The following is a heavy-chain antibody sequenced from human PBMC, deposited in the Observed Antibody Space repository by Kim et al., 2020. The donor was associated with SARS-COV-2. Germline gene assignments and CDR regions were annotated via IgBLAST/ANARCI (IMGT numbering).Heavy chain of an antibody. D-gene: IGHD6-13*01. CDR3: AREASAGFDY. V-gene: IGHV3-30*03. Sequence: KQHYGVSVKGRVTISIDNSKNTISLDMNNLRPDDTAVYYCAREASAGFDYWGQGALVTVSS. CDR2: KQ. J-gene: IGHJ4*02.